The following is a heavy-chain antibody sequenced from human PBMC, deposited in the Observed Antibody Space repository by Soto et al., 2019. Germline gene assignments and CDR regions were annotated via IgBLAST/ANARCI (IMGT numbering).Heavy chain of an antibody. CDR3: AKDPKYYGSGSYSYYYYYYGMDV. D-gene: IGHD3-10*01. CDR2: ISVTAGTI. CDR1: GITFSDHY. V-gene: IGHV3-11*04. J-gene: IGHJ6*02. Sequence: PGGSLRLSCEASGITFSDHYMTWIRQAPGEGLEWISYISVTAGTIYYADSVKGRFTISRDNSKNTLYLQMNSLRAEDTAVYYCAKDPKYYGSGSYSYYYYYYGMDVWGQGTTVTVSS.